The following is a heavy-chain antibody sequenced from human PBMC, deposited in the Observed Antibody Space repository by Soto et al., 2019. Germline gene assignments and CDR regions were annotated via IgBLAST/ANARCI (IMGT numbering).Heavy chain of an antibody. V-gene: IGHV4-59*01. CDR3: ARGRGSGSSFYYYGRDV. Sequence: SETLSLTCTVSGGSISRYYWSWIRQPPGKGLEWIGYIYYSGSTNYTPSLKSRVSISVDTSKSQFSLKLSSVTAADTAVYYCARGRGSGSSFYYYGRDVWGQVTTVTVSS. CDR1: GGSISRYY. J-gene: IGHJ6*02. D-gene: IGHD3-10*01. CDR2: IYYSGST.